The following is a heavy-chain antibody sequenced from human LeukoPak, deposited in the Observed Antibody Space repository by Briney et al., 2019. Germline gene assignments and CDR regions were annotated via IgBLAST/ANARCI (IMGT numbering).Heavy chain of an antibody. CDR3: ARVQDCSSTSCYAFDY. V-gene: IGHV1-18*01. CDR2: ISAYNGNT. D-gene: IGHD2-2*01. Sequence: ASVKVSCKASGHTFTSYGISWVRQAPGQGLEWMGWISAYNGNTNYAQKLQGRVTMTTDTSTSTAYMELRSLRSDDTAVYYCARVQDCSSTSCYAFDYWGQGTLVTVSS. CDR1: GHTFTSYG. J-gene: IGHJ4*02.